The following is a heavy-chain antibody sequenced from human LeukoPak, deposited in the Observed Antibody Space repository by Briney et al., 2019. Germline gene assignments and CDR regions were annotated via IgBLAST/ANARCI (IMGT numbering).Heavy chain of an antibody. V-gene: IGHV1-2*02. CDR1: GYTFTGYY. CDR3: ARTGTVDTAIGDY. CDR2: INPNSGGT. J-gene: IGHJ4*02. D-gene: IGHD5-18*01. Sequence: ASVKVSCKASGYTFTGYYMHWVRQAPGQGLEWMGWINPNSGGTNYAQKFQGMVTMTRDTSISTAYMELSRLRSDDTAVYYCARTGTVDTAIGDYWGQGTLVTVSS.